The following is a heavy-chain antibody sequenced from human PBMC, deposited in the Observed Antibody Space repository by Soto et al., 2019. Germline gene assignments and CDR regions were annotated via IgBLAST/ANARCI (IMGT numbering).Heavy chain of an antibody. V-gene: IGHV3-7*01. Sequence: GGSLRLSCAASGFTFNTYWMYWVRQAPGKGMEWVANTDTDGSRKNYVDSVKVRFIISRDNAKNSLFLQMSGLRDEERAVYYCARYYHDSSGYDGMDVWGQGTTVTVSS. CDR3: ARYYHDSSGYDGMDV. CDR2: TDTDGSRK. J-gene: IGHJ6*02. D-gene: IGHD3-22*01. CDR1: GFTFNTYW.